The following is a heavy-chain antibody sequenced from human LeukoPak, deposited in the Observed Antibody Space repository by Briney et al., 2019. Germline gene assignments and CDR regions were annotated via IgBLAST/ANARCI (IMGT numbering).Heavy chain of an antibody. CDR1: GDTFSNFV. V-gene: IGHV1-69*13. J-gene: IGHJ3*02. Sequence: GASVKVSCKTSGDTFSNFVISWVRQAPGQGLEWMGGIIPIFGTANYAQKFQGRVTITADESTSTAYMELSSLRAEDTAVYYCARGLGVGAMGTFDIWGQGTMVTVSS. D-gene: IGHD1-26*01. CDR2: IIPIFGTA. CDR3: ARGLGVGAMGTFDI.